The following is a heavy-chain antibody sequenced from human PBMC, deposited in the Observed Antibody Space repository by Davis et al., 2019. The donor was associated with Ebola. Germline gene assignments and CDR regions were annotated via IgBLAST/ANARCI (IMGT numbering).Heavy chain of an antibody. CDR1: AYAFTSYP. J-gene: IGHJ3*02. V-gene: IGHV1-3*04. Sequence: ASVKVSCKASAYAFTSYPMHWVRQAPGQRLEWMGWINTDNGNTGYLENFQGRVTMTTDTSTGTAYMELRSLRSDDTAVYFCARTSIVGTTTTAFDIWGQGTKVTVSS. CDR3: ARTSIVGTTTTAFDI. D-gene: IGHD1-26*01. CDR2: INTDNGNT.